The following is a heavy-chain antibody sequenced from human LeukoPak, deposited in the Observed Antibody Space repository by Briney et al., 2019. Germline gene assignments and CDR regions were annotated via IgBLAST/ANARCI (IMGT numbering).Heavy chain of an antibody. CDR1: GFTFSSYE. D-gene: IGHD6-13*01. J-gene: IGHJ4*02. CDR2: ISASGTIT. Sequence: PGGSLRLSCAASGFTFSSYEMNWVRQAPGKGLEWISYISASGTITHYADSVEGRFTISRDNAKNSLYLQMNSLRAEDTAVYYCAKMVVAAGTDYWGQGTLVTVSS. CDR3: AKMVVAAGTDY. V-gene: IGHV3-48*03.